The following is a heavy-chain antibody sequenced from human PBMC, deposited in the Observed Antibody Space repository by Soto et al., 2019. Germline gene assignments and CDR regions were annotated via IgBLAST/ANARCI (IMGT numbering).Heavy chain of an antibody. CDR2: IYYSGST. V-gene: IGHV4-59*01. CDR3: ARSIVVVPAASIYYYYGMDV. D-gene: IGHD2-2*01. CDR1: GGSISSYY. J-gene: IGHJ6*02. Sequence: ASETLSLTCTVSGGSISSYYWSWIRQPPGKGLECIGYIYYSGSTNYNPSLKSRVTISVDTSKNQFSLKLSSVTAADTAVYYCARSIVVVPAASIYYYYGMDVWGQGTTVTVSS.